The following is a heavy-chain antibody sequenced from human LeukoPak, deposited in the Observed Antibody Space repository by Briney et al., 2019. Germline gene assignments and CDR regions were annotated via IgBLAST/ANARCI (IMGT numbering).Heavy chain of an antibody. CDR2: IYHSGST. CDR3: ARAVTSSSSWYKWVNWFDP. J-gene: IGHJ5*02. D-gene: IGHD6-13*01. Sequence: SETLSLTCTVSGGSISSYYWSWIRQPPGKGLEWIGGIYHSGSTYYNPSLKSRVTISVDTSKNQFSLKLSSVTAADTAVYYCARAVTSSSSWYKWVNWFDPWGQGTLVTVSS. CDR1: GGSISSYY. V-gene: IGHV4-59*08.